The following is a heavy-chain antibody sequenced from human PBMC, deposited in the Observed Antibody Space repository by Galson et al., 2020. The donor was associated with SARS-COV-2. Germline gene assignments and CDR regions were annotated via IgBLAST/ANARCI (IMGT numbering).Heavy chain of an antibody. CDR3: ATASPLYSGSYGWFDP. Sequence: ASVKVSCKVSGYTLTELSMPWVRQAPGKGLEWMGGFDPEDGETIYAQKFQGRVTMTEDTSTDTAYMELSSLRSEDMAVYYCATASPLYSGSYGWFDPWGQGTLVTVSS. CDR1: GYTLTELS. J-gene: IGHJ5*02. V-gene: IGHV1-24*01. D-gene: IGHD1-26*01. CDR2: FDPEDGET.